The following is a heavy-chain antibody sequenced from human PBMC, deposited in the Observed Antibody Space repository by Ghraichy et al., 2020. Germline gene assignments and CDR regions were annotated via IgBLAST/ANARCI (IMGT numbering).Heavy chain of an antibody. D-gene: IGHD3-22*01. J-gene: IGHJ5*02. CDR2: MNPNSGNT. V-gene: IGHV1-8*01. CDR3: ARGITMIVVDFNWFDP. Sequence: ASVKVSCKASGYTFTSYDINWVRQATGQGLEWMGWMNPNSGNTGYAQKFQGRVTMTRNTSISTAYMELSSLRSEDTAVYYCARGITMIVVDFNWFDPWGQGTLVTVSS. CDR1: GYTFTSYD.